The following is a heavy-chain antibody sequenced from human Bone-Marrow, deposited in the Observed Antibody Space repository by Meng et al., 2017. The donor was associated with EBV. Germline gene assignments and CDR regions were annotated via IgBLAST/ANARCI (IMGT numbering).Heavy chain of an antibody. Sequence: QGHVVQSGYGGKKPWCLVKVSFCHSGGTFNSDAVSGVRQAPGQGLEWMGGLIPMSGAPHYAQKFQGRVTITADESTSTHYMDLSNLRSDDTAMYYWASESGRGFTPDYWGQGTLVTVSS. V-gene: IGHV1-69*01. CDR1: GGTFNSDA. CDR2: LIPMSGAP. J-gene: IGHJ4*02. CDR3: ASESGRGFTPDY. D-gene: IGHD3-10*01.